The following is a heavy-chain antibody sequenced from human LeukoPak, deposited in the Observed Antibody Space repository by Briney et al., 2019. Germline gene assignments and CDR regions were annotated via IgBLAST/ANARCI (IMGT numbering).Heavy chain of an antibody. V-gene: IGHV1-8*01. J-gene: IGHJ4*02. Sequence: GASVKVSCKASGYAFTSYDIIWVRQATGQGLEWMGYMNPNSGNTGSAQKFQGRVTMTRNTSISTAYMELSSLRSEDTAVYYCARELRHQDSWGQGTLVTVSS. CDR1: GYAFTSYD. CDR2: MNPNSGNT. D-gene: IGHD1-26*01. CDR3: ARELRHQDS.